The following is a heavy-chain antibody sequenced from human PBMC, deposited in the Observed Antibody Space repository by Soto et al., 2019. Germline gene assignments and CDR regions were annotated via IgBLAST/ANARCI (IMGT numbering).Heavy chain of an antibody. CDR2: IYHSGTT. V-gene: IGHV4-30-2*01. CDR1: GGSFSSAGYS. D-gene: IGHD2-15*01. CDR3: ARDKKVYCGGGSCSSWFHP. J-gene: IGHJ5*02. Sequence: SETLSLTCTVSGGSFSSAGYSWNWLRQPLGKGLEWIGYIYHSGTTYYNPSLKSRVTISVDRSKNQFSLKLSSMTAADTAVYYCARDKKVYCGGGSCSSWFHPWGPGTLRT.